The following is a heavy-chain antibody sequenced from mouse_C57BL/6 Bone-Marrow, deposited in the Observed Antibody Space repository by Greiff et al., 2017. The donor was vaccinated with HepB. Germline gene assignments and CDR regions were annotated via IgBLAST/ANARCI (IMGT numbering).Heavy chain of an antibody. CDR2: IDPEDGDT. CDR1: GFNIKDYY. Sequence: VQLQQSGAELVRPGASVKLSCTASGFNIKDYYMHWVKQRPEQGLEWIGRIDPEDGDTEYAPKFQGKATMTADTSSNTAYLQLSSLTSEDTAVYYCTTGHYGSLDWYFDVWGTGTTVTVSS. D-gene: IGHD1-1*01. J-gene: IGHJ1*03. CDR3: TTGHYGSLDWYFDV. V-gene: IGHV14-1*01.